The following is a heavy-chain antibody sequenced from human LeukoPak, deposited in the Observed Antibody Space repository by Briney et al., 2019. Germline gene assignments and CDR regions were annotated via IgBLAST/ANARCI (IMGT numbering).Heavy chain of an antibody. CDR1: AFSLSAYN. Sequence: GGSLRLSCAASAFSLSAYNMNWVRQAPGKGLEWVSSISYTGTYIYYADSVKGRFTISRDNAQNSLYLQMNSLRAEDTALYYCAKDTDGAAAGTTWGHWGQGTLVTVSS. V-gene: IGHV3-21*04. D-gene: IGHD6-13*01. CDR3: AKDTDGAAAGTTWGH. CDR2: ISYTGTYI. J-gene: IGHJ4*02.